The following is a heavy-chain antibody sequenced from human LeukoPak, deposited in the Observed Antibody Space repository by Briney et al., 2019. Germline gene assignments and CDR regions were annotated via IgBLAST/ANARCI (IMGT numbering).Heavy chain of an antibody. CDR2: ISSSSSTI. CDR1: GFTFSSYS. CDR3: ARDLMITFGGVIVTVAAFDI. D-gene: IGHD3-16*02. Sequence: PGGSLRLSCAASGFTFSSYSMNWVRQAPGKGLEWVSYISSSSSTIYYADSVKGRFTISRDNAKNSLYLQMNSLRDEDTAVYYCARDLMITFGGVIVTVAAFDIWGQGTMVTVSS. J-gene: IGHJ3*02. V-gene: IGHV3-48*02.